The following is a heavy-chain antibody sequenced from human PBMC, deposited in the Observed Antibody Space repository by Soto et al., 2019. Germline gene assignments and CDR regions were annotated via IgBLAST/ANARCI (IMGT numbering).Heavy chain of an antibody. V-gene: IGHV1-69*12. D-gene: IGHD6-19*01. CDR3: GGAVGRGWGGGGNWFDP. CDR2: IIPIFGTA. CDR1: GGTFSSYA. J-gene: IGHJ5*02. Sequence: QVQLVQSGAEVKKPGSSVKVSCKASGGTFSSYAISWVRQAPGQGLEWMGGIIPIFGTANYAQKFQGRVTITGDESPSTAYMGLSSLGSEDTAVYYCGGAVGRGWGGGGNWFDPWGQGTLVTVSS.